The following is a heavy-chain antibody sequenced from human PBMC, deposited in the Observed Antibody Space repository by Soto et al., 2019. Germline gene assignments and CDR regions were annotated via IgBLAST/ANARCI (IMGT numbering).Heavy chain of an antibody. CDR3: ARAGNMITFRSWFDP. V-gene: IGHV1-69*13. Sequence: ASVKVSCKASGGTFSSYAISWVRQAPGQGLEWMGGIIPIFGTANYAQKFQGRVTITADESTSTAYMELSSLRSEDTAVYYCARAGNMITFRSWFDPWGQGTLVTVSS. J-gene: IGHJ5*02. D-gene: IGHD3-16*01. CDR2: IIPIFGTA. CDR1: GGTFSSYA.